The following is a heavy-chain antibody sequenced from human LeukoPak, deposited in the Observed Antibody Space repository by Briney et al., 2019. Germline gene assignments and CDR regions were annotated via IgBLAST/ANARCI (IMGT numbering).Heavy chain of an antibody. J-gene: IGHJ4*02. CDR1: GGSFSGYY. V-gene: IGHV4-34*01. CDR2: INHSGST. Sequence: NTSETLSLTCAVYGGSFSGYYWSWIRQPPGKGLEWIGEINHSGSTNYNPSLKSRVTISVDTSKNQFSLKLSSVTAADTAVYYCARGVYDYVWGSYRRVRYYFDYWGQGTLVTVSS. CDR3: ARGVYDYVWGSYRRVRYYFDY. D-gene: IGHD3-16*02.